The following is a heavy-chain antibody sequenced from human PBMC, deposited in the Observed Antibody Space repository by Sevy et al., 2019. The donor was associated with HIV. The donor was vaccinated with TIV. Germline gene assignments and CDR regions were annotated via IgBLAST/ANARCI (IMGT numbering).Heavy chain of an antibody. CDR2: IYSGGST. V-gene: IGHV3-53*01. J-gene: IGHJ4*02. CDR3: AGGTSVTLFDY. D-gene: IGHD4-17*01. Sequence: GGSLRLSCAASGFSVSSNYMSWVRHAPGKGLEWVSVIYSGGSTKYADSVKGRFTISRDISKNTLYLQMNSLRVEDTAVYYCAGGTSVTLFDYWGQGTLVTVSS. CDR1: GFSVSSNY.